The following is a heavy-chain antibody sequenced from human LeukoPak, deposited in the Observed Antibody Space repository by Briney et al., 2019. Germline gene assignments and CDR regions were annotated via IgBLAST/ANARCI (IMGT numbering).Heavy chain of an antibody. CDR1: GGSFSGYY. Sequence: PSETLSLTCAVYGGSFSGYYLSWIRQPPGKGLEWIGEINHSGSTNYNPSLKSRVTISVDTSKNQFSLKLSSVTAADTAVYYCARGHIVVVPAASKVYNWFDPWGQGTLVTVSS. CDR2: INHSGST. D-gene: IGHD2-2*01. V-gene: IGHV4-34*01. J-gene: IGHJ5*02. CDR3: ARGHIVVVPAASKVYNWFDP.